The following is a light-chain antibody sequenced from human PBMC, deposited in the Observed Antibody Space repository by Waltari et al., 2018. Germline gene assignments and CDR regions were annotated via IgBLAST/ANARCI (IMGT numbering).Light chain of an antibody. Sequence: DIVMTQTPLSLPVTPGEPASISCASSQSLLNRYYGFPYLDWFLQKPGQSPQLLIYSLSYRASGVPDRFSGTGSGSSFSLKISRVEAEDVGIYYCMQRLEFPYTFGQGTRL. CDR3: MQRLEFPYT. CDR2: SLS. V-gene: IGKV2-40*01. CDR1: QSLLNRYYGFPY. J-gene: IGKJ2*01.